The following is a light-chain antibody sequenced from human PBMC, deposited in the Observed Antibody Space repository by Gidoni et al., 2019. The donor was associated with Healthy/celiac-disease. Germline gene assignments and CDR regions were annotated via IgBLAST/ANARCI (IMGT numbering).Light chain of an antibody. CDR2: GAS. CDR1: QSVSSSY. CDR3: QQYGSSPNT. J-gene: IGKJ2*01. Sequence: EIVLTQSPGTLSLSPGERATRSCRASQSVSSSYLAWYQQKPVQAPRLLIYGASSRATGIPDRFSGSGSGTDFTLTISRLEPEDFAVYYCQQYGSSPNTFXQXTKLEIK. V-gene: IGKV3-20*01.